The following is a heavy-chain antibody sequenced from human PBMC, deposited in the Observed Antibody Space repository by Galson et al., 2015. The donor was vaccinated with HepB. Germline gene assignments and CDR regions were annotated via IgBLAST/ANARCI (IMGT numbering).Heavy chain of an antibody. D-gene: IGHD4-11*01. J-gene: IGHJ4*02. CDR2: IYPDDSDT. Sequence: QSGADVKNPGASLKISSNGSGSNFPNYWIGWVRQMPRKGLEWMGIIYPDDSDTRYSPSFQGHVTISADKSITTAYLQWRSLKASDTAMYYCAKVTITTGGLGLDYWGQGTLVTVSS. CDR3: AKVTITTGGLGLDY. V-gene: IGHV5-51*03. CDR1: GSNFPNYW.